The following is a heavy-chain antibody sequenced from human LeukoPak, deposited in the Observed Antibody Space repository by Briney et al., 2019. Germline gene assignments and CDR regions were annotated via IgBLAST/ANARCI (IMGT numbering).Heavy chain of an antibody. Sequence: SETLSLTCTVSGDSISSGTYFWGWIRQPPGKGLEWIASMSHTGSTYYNPSLKSRVTISIDTSNNQFSLRLSSVTAADTAVYYCARHPDLHFWGQGTLVTVSS. CDR3: ARHPDLHF. J-gene: IGHJ4*02. V-gene: IGHV4-39*07. CDR1: GDSISSGTYF. CDR2: MSHTGST.